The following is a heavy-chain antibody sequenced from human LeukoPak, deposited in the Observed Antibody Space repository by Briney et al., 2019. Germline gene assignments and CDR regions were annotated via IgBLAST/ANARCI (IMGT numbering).Heavy chain of an antibody. CDR1: GFTFDDYA. CDR2: ISWNSGSI. Sequence: GGSLRLSCAASGFTFDDYAMHWARQAPGKGLEWVSGISWNSGSIGYADSVKGRFTISRDNAKDSLYLQMNSLRAEDTALYYCAKDIGRGSGWYGFDYWGQGTLVTVSS. CDR3: AKDIGRGSGWYGFDY. V-gene: IGHV3-9*01. J-gene: IGHJ4*02. D-gene: IGHD6-19*01.